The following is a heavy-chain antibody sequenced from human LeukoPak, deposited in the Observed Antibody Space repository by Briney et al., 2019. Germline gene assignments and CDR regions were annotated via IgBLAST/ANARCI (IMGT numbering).Heavy chain of an antibody. CDR3: ARDLLVAGSPDPLAF. D-gene: IGHD6-19*01. CDR1: GYTFTTYG. CDR2: IRSYNGHT. Sequence: ASVKVSCKASGYTFTTYGISWVRQAPGQGLEWVGWIRSYNGHTNYARRLQGRVTVTTDTSTTTVYMELRNLRSDDTAVYYCARDLLVAGSPDPLAFWGRGTLVTVSS. J-gene: IGHJ4*02. V-gene: IGHV1-18*01.